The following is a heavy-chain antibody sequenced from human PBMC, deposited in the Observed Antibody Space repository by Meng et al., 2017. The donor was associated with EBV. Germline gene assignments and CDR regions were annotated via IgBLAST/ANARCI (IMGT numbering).Heavy chain of an antibody. Sequence: GRRVGCGGGGVQPGRALRLSCAASGLTFSSYAMHWVRQAPGKGLEWVAVISYDGSNKYYADSVKGRFTISRDNSKNTLYLQMNSLRAEDTAVYYCAGGQQWLRSPYFDYWGQGTLVTVSS. D-gene: IGHD5-12*01. V-gene: IGHV3-30-3*01. J-gene: IGHJ4*02. CDR3: AGGQQWLRSPYFDY. CDR2: ISYDGSNK. CDR1: GLTFSSYA.